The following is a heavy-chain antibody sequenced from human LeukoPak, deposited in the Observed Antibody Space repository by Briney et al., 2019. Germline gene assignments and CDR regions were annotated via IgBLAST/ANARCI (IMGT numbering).Heavy chain of an antibody. D-gene: IGHD5-12*01. CDR1: GYTFTGYY. CDR3: ARVRGGYLVATRSLYY. J-gene: IGHJ4*02. V-gene: IGHV1-2*02. Sequence: GASVKVSCKASGYTFTGYYMHWVRQAPGQGLEWMGWINPNSGGTNYAQKFQGRVTMTRDTSISTAYMGLSRLRSDDTAVYYCARVRGGYLVATRSLYYWGQGTLVTVSS. CDR2: INPNSGGT.